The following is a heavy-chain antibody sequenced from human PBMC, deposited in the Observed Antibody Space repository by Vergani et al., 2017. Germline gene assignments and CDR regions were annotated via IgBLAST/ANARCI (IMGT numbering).Heavy chain of an antibody. V-gene: IGHV4-38-2*02. CDR1: GDSINTADY. CDR2: VYHSGST. Sequence: QVHLQESGPGLVKPSETLSLTCSVSGDSINTADYWGWIRKPPGKGLEWIGSVYHSGSTSYNPSLQSRVTISVDTSKNQFSLNLNSMTAADPAIYYCAKNSSGGFFDNWGQGALVTVSS. J-gene: IGHJ4*02. CDR3: AKNSSGGFFDN. D-gene: IGHD6-25*01.